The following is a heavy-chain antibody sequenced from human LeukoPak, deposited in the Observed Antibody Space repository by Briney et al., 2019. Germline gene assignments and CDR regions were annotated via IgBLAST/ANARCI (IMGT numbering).Heavy chain of an antibody. J-gene: IGHJ4*01. V-gene: IGHV4-39*01. D-gene: IGHD2/OR15-2a*01. Sequence: SETLSLTCTVSGGSISSSSYYWGWIRQPPGKGLEWIGSIYYSGSTYYNPSLKSRVTISVDTSKNQFSLKLSSVTAADTAVYYCARLYLSYYFDYWGHGTLVTVSS. CDR1: GGSISSSSYY. CDR2: IYYSGST. CDR3: ARLYLSYYFDY.